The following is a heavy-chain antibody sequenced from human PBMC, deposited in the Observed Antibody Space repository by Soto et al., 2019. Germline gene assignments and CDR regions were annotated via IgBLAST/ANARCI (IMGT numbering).Heavy chain of an antibody. CDR3: ARDRLYLDTAMVFDY. J-gene: IGHJ4*02. D-gene: IGHD5-18*01. CDR2: ISSSSSYI. V-gene: IGHV3-21*01. Sequence: GGSLRLSCAASGFTFSSYSMNWVRQAPGKGLEWVSSISSSSSYIYYADSVKGRFTISRDNAKNSLYLQMNSLRAEGTAVYYCARDRLYLDTAMVFDYWGQGTLVTVSS. CDR1: GFTFSSYS.